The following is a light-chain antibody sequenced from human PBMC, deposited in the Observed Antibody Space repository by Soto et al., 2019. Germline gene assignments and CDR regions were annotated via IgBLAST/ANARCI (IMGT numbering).Light chain of an antibody. CDR3: QQYSEWPPIT. V-gene: IGKV3-20*01. CDR2: GAS. Sequence: EIVLTQSACTLSWSPGERATLSWRASLSVSGNYLAWYQQKPGQAPRLLIYGASSRATGIPDRITGSGSGTDFTITISRLEPEDFAVFCCQQYSEWPPITFGGGTKWIS. CDR1: LSVSGNY. J-gene: IGKJ4*01.